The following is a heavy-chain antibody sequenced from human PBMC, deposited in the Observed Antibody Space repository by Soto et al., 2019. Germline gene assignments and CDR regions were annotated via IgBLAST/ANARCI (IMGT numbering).Heavy chain of an antibody. CDR2: IYYLGNT. Sequence: SEPLSLPYSVSEGTIMNLRGYRIRINQTLGQGLEWFGSIYYLGNTYYNSSLGSRVVISVDKSKTQFSLMLSFVTAADTAVYYCAGLCPYESSGYHLDYRGQGTQVTVSS. CDR3: AGLCPYESSGYHLDY. V-gene: IGHV4-39*01. D-gene: IGHD3-22*01. J-gene: IGHJ4*02. CDR1: EGTIMNLRGY.